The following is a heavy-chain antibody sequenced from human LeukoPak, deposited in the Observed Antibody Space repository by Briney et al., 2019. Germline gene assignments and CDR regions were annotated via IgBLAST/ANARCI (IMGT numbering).Heavy chain of an antibody. Sequence: PGGSLRLSCAASGFTVSSNYMSWVRQAPGKGLEWVSVIYSGGSTYYADSVKGRFTISRDNSKNTLYLQMNSLRAEDTAVYYCVRIGYSSNSLGIDYWGQGTLVIVSS. CDR1: GFTVSSNY. D-gene: IGHD5-12*01. J-gene: IGHJ4*02. V-gene: IGHV3-53*01. CDR3: VRIGYSSNSLGIDY. CDR2: IYSGGST.